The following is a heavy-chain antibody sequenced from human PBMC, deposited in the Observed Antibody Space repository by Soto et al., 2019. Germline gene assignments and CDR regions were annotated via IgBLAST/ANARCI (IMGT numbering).Heavy chain of an antibody. CDR1: GGSISSSNW. V-gene: IGHV4-4*02. CDR2: IYHSGST. J-gene: IGHJ1*01. CDR3: ARALPQDCSGGNCDWFEH. Sequence: SETLSLTCAVSGGSISSSNWWSWVRQPPGKGLEWIGEIYHSGSTNYNPSLKSRITISVDKSKNQFSLKLSSVTAADTAVYYCARALPQDCSGGNCDWFEHWGQGTLVTVSS. D-gene: IGHD2-15*01.